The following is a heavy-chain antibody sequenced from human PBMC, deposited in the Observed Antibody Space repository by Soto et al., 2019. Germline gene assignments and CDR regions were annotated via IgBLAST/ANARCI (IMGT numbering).Heavy chain of an antibody. Sequence: EVQLAESGGGLAQPGGSLRLSCAASVFTLSGYGMDWVRQAPGKGLEYVSGISSNGVGTYYANSVQGRFTISRDNSKNTVYLQMGSLRPEDMAVYYCATRARPDFYYMDVWGKGTTVTVS. CDR3: ATRARPDFYYMDV. CDR1: VFTLSGYG. CDR2: ISSNGVGT. D-gene: IGHD6-6*01. V-gene: IGHV3-64*01. J-gene: IGHJ6*03.